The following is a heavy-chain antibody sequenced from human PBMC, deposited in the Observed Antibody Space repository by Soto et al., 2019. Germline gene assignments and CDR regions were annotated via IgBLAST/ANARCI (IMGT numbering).Heavy chain of an antibody. CDR1: GYTFTDYY. V-gene: IGHV1-2*02. J-gene: IGHJ6*02. Sequence: QVQLVQSGAEVKKPGASVKVSCKASGYTFTDYYMHWVRQAPGQGLEWMGWINPHSGGTNYAQKFQRRFTMTGDTPISEANMKLNRLISDDTSVYYCAKDQRPSGGCPGMDGWVQGNTVTVAS. CDR2: INPHSGGT. D-gene: IGHD6-19*01. CDR3: AKDQRPSGGCPGMDG.